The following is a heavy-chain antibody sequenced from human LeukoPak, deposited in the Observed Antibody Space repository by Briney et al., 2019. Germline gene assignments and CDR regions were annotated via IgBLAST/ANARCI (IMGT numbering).Heavy chain of an antibody. V-gene: IGHV3-23*01. J-gene: IGHJ4*02. D-gene: IGHD3-10*01. CDR1: GFTFRSHA. Sequence: PGGSLTLFCAGSGFTFRSHAMSWVRQSPGKGLEWVSAIGGSGGTTYYADSVKGRFTISRDNSKNTLYLQMNSLRAEDTALYYCSKDRGGTLGDYFDYWGRG. CDR3: SKDRGGTLGDYFDY. CDR2: IGGSGGTT.